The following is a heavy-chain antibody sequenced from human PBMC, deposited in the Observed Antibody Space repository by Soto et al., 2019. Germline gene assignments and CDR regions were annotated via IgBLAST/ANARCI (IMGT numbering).Heavy chain of an antibody. CDR2: IVPMLGTP. CDR1: GGTFDNFI. D-gene: IGHD1-26*01. Sequence: QVQLVQSGAEVKEPGSSVRVSCKASGGTFDNFIMNWVRQTPGQGLEWMGGIVPMLGTPTYAEKFTGRVTISATGSTSTMYMEVTSLRSEDTAIYYCARNGTYSSSLSQYSGMDVWGQGNTVTVS. J-gene: IGHJ6*02. CDR3: ARNGTYSSSLSQYSGMDV. V-gene: IGHV1-69*01.